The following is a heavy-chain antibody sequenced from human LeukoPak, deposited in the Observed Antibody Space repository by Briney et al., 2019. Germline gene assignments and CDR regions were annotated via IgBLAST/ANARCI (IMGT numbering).Heavy chain of an antibody. D-gene: IGHD2-15*01. J-gene: IGHJ3*02. CDR3: ARELGYCSGGSCYSLNAFDI. CDR2: IYYSGST. V-gene: IGHV4-39*07. CDR1: GGSISSSSYY. Sequence: SETLSLTCTVSGGSISSSSYYWGWIRQPPGKGLEWIGSIYYSGSTYYNPSLKSRVTISVDTSKNQFSLKLNSVTAADTAVYYCARELGYCSGGSCYSLNAFDIWGQGTMVTVSS.